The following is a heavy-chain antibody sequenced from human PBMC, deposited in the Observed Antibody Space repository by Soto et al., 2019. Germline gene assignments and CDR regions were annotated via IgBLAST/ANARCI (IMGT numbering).Heavy chain of an antibody. D-gene: IGHD3-16*01. J-gene: IGHJ4*02. Sequence: QVQLVQSGAEVKKPGASVKVSCKASGHTFTNYMHWVRRAPGQGFEWMGVINPSGGGTSYAQKVQSRGSMTSDKSTSTVYMELSSLSSEDTALYYCARDALHLGESAPFDSWGQGTLVTVSS. CDR2: INPSGGGT. V-gene: IGHV1-46*03. CDR3: ARDALHLGESAPFDS. CDR1: GHTFTNY.